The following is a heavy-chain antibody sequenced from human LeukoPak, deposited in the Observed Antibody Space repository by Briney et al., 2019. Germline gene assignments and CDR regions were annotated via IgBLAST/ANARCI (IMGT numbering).Heavy chain of an antibody. D-gene: IGHD3-10*01. Sequence: GASVKVSCKVSGYTLTELSMHWVRQAPGKGLAWMGGFDPEDGETIYAQKFQGRVTMTEDTSTDTAYMELSSLRSEDTAVYYCATEPDDLWFGVLPNWGQGTLVTVSS. V-gene: IGHV1-24*01. CDR3: ATEPDDLWFGVLPN. CDR2: FDPEDGET. CDR1: GYTLTELS. J-gene: IGHJ4*02.